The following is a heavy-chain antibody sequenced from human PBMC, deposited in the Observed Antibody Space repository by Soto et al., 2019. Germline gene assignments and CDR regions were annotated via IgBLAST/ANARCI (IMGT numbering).Heavy chain of an antibody. J-gene: IGHJ4*02. CDR1: GFTFSSYA. CDR3: AKDHYYDSSGYYSERGDYFDY. Sequence: GGSLRLSCAASGFTFSSYAMSWVRQAPGKGLEWVSAISGSGGSTYYADSVKGRFTISRDNSKNTLYLQMNSLRAEDTAVYYCAKDHYYDSSGYYSERGDYFDYWGQGTLVTVSS. V-gene: IGHV3-23*01. CDR2: ISGSGGST. D-gene: IGHD3-22*01.